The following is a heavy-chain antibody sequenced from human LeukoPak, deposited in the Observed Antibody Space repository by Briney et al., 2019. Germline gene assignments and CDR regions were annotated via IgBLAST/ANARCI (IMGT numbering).Heavy chain of an antibody. CDR2: IWYDGSNK. Sequence: GGSLRLSCAASGFTFSSYGMHWVRQAPGKGLEWVAVIWYDGSNKYYADSVKGRFTISRDNSKNTLYLQMNSLRAEDTAVYYCAKRYGSGSYGYFDYWGQGTLVTVSP. J-gene: IGHJ4*02. CDR3: AKRYGSGSYGYFDY. D-gene: IGHD3-10*01. CDR1: GFTFSSYG. V-gene: IGHV3-33*06.